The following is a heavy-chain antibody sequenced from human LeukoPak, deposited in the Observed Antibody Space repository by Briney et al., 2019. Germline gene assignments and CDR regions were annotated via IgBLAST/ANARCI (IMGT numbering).Heavy chain of an antibody. CDR1: GGTFNTYS. CDR2: IIPIFGTA. CDR3: ARGPDPMVRGAIRWYYYYYVDV. V-gene: IGHV1-69*05. J-gene: IGHJ6*03. Sequence: GASVKVSCKASGGTFNTYSISWVRQAPGQGLEWMGGIIPIFGTANYVQKFQGRVTITTDESTSTAYMELSSLRSEDTAVYYCARGPDPMVRGAIRWYYYYYVDVWGKGTTVTVSS. D-gene: IGHD3-10*01.